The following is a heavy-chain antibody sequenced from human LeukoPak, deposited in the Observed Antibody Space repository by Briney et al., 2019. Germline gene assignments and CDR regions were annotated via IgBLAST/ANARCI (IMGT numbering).Heavy chain of an antibody. V-gene: IGHV3-21*01. CDR1: GFTFSSYS. CDR3: ARETIHYDFWSGYPPLLF. Sequence: GGSLRLSCAASGFTFSSYSMNWVRQAPGKGLEWVSSISSSSSYIYYADSVKGRFTISRDNAKNSLYLQMNSLRAEDTAVYYCARETIHYDFWSGYPPLLFWGQGTLVTVSS. CDR2: ISSSSSYI. D-gene: IGHD3-3*01. J-gene: IGHJ4*02.